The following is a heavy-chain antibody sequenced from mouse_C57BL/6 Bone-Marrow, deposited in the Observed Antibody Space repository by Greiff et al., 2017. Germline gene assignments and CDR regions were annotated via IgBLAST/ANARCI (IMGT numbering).Heavy chain of an antibody. Sequence: VKLMESGAELVKPGASVKLSCKASGYTFTEYTIHWVKQRSGQGLEWIGWFYPGSGSIKDNEKFKDKATLTADKSSSTVYMELSRLTSEDSAVYFCARHEGYDDYDEFAYWGQGTLVTVSA. V-gene: IGHV1-62-2*01. J-gene: IGHJ3*01. CDR3: ARHEGYDDYDEFAY. CDR1: GYTFTEYT. D-gene: IGHD2-4*01. CDR2: FYPGSGSI.